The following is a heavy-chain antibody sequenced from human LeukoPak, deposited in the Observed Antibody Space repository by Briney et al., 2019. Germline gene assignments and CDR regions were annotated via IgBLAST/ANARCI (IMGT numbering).Heavy chain of an antibody. D-gene: IGHD2-2*02. CDR2: INHSGST. J-gene: IGHJ3*02. CDR1: GGSFSGYY. V-gene: IGHV4-34*01. CDR3: ARVDCSSTSCYKPDAFDI. Sequence: SETLSLTCAVYGGSFSGYYWSWIRQPPGKGLEWIGEINHSGSTYNPSLKSRVTISVDTSKNQFSLKLSSVTAADTAVYYCARVDCSSTSCYKPDAFDIWGQGTMVTVSS.